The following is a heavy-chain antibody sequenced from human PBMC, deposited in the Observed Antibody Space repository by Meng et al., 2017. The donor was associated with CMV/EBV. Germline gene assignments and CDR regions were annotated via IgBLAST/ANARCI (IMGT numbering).Heavy chain of an antibody. Sequence: GESLKISCAASGFTFSSYWMHWVRQAPGKGLVWVSRINSDGSSTSYADSVKGRFTISRDNAKNTLYLQMNSLRAEDTAVYYCARVGGGVLYYYYYGMDVWGQGTTVTVSS. CDR1: GFTFSSYW. V-gene: IGHV3-74*01. J-gene: IGHJ6*02. D-gene: IGHD1-26*01. CDR2: INSDGSST. CDR3: ARVGGGVLYYYYYGMDV.